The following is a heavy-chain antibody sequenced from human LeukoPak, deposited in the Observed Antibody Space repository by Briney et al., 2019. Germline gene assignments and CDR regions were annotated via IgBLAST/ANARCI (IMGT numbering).Heavy chain of an antibody. Sequence: GGSLRLSCAASGFTVSSNYMSWVRQAPGKGLEWVANIKQDGSEKYYVDSVKGRFTISRDNAKNSLYLQMNSLRAEDTAVYYCARGFSSDSSGYFTVDYWGQGTLVTVSS. J-gene: IGHJ4*02. CDR2: IKQDGSEK. V-gene: IGHV3-7*01. D-gene: IGHD3-22*01. CDR3: ARGFSSDSSGYFTVDY. CDR1: GFTVSSNY.